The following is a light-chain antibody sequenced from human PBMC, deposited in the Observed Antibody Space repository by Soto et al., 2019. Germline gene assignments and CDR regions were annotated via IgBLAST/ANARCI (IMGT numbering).Light chain of an antibody. J-gene: IGKJ5*01. CDR1: QSISNY. CDR3: QQSYTTPYT. CDR2: AAP. V-gene: IGKV1-39*01. Sequence: DIQMTQSPSSLSASVGDRVTITCRASQSISNYLNWYQQKPGKAPKLLIYAAPSLQSGVPSRFSGSGSGTDFTLTISSLQPEDFATYSCQQSYTTPYTFGQGTRLEIK.